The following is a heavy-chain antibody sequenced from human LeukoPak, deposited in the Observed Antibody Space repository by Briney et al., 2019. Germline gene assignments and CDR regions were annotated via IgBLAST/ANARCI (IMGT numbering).Heavy chain of an antibody. Sequence: GESLKMSCKGSRYSFTSYWIGWVRQMPGKGLEWMGIIYPGDSDTRYSPSFQGQVTISADKSISTAYLQWSSLKASDTAMYYCARGSGWWDNWFDPWGQGTLVTVSS. D-gene: IGHD6-19*01. V-gene: IGHV5-51*01. J-gene: IGHJ5*02. CDR2: IYPGDSDT. CDR1: RYSFTSYW. CDR3: ARGSGWWDNWFDP.